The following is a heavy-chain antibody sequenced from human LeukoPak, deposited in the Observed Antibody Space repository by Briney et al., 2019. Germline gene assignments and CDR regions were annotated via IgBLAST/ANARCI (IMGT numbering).Heavy chain of an antibody. Sequence: PSETLSLTCAVYGGSFSGYYWSWIRQPPGKGLEWIGEINHSGSTNYNPSLKSRVTISVDTSKNQFSLKLSSVTAADTAVYYCARGRVDTAMVQFDPWGQGTLVTVSS. V-gene: IGHV4-34*01. CDR3: ARGRVDTAMVQFDP. D-gene: IGHD5-18*01. CDR2: INHSGST. CDR1: GGSFSGYY. J-gene: IGHJ5*02.